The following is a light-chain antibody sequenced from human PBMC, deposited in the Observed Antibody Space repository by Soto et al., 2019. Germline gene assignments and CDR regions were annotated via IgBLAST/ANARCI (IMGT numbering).Light chain of an antibody. CDR1: SSDVGGYNY. CDR2: EVS. J-gene: IGLJ7*01. Sequence: QSALTQPASVSGSPGQSITISFTGTSSDVGGYNYVSWYQQQAGKAPKLIIHEVSNRPSGVSNRFSGSKSGNTASLTISGLQAEDEADYYCDSYTSSRAYVFGIGTQLTVL. V-gene: IGLV2-14*01. CDR3: DSYTSSRAYV.